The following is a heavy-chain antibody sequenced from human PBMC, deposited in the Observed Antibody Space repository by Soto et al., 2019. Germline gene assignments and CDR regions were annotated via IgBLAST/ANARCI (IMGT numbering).Heavy chain of an antibody. D-gene: IGHD4-17*01. CDR2: ISSSNSYT. CDR1: GFTFSDYY. J-gene: IGHJ4*02. CDR3: ARCDRYYGDYDY. Sequence: QVQLVESGGGLVKPGGSLRLSCPASGFTFSDYYMSWIRQAPGKGLEWVSYISSSNSYTKYADSVKGRFTISRDNAKNSLFLQMNSLRAEDTAVYYCARCDRYYGDYDYWGQGTLVSVSS. V-gene: IGHV3-11*05.